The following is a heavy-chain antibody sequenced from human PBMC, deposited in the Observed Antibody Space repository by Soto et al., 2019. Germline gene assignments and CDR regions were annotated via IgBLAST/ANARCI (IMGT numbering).Heavy chain of an antibody. CDR1: GITFSGYW. J-gene: IGHJ4*02. CDR3: ATVFEH. CDR2: VDSDGSGT. Sequence: EVQLVESGGGSVQPGGSLRLSCVASGITFSGYWMHWVRQVPGKGLVWVARVDSDGSGTSYADSVKGRFTISRDNAKNTLYLQMSSLRVEDTAVYYCATVFEHWGQGTPVTVSS. V-gene: IGHV3-74*02.